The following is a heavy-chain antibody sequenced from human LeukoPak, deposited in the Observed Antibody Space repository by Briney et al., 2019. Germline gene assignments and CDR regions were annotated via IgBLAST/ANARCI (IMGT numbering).Heavy chain of an antibody. CDR3: ARDRLPTYYYDSSGYYDY. Sequence: GGSLRLSCAASGFTFTTYTMNWVRQAPGKGLEWVSSISGSGAYIYYADSVKGRFTISRDNAKNSLYLQMNSLRAEDTAVYYCARDRLPTYYYDSSGYYDYWGQGTLVTVSS. CDR1: GFTFTTYT. V-gene: IGHV3-21*01. D-gene: IGHD3-22*01. CDR2: ISGSGAYI. J-gene: IGHJ4*02.